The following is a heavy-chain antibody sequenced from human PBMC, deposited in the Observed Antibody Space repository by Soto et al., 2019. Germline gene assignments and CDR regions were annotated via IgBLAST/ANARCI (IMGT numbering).Heavy chain of an antibody. D-gene: IGHD3-22*01. CDR3: AKVGNYYDSSGYYSHYYYYGMDV. Sequence: GGSLRLSCAASGFTFSSYAMSWVRQAPGKGLEWVSAISGSGGSTYYADSVKGRFTISRDNSKNTLYLQMNSLRAEDTAVYYCAKVGNYYDSSGYYSHYYYYGMDVWGQGTTVTVSS. V-gene: IGHV3-23*01. J-gene: IGHJ6*02. CDR2: ISGSGGST. CDR1: GFTFSSYA.